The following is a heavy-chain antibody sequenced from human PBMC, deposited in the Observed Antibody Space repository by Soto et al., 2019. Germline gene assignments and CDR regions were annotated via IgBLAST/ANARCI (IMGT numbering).Heavy chain of an antibody. Sequence: SVKVSCKASGGTFSSYTISWVRQAPGQGLEWMGRIIPILGIANYAQKFQGRVTITADKSTSTAYMELSSLRSEDTAVYYCASKYCSGGSCYYPFAFDIWGQGTMVTVSS. CDR3: ASKYCSGGSCYYPFAFDI. D-gene: IGHD2-15*01. CDR1: GGTFSSYT. V-gene: IGHV1-69*02. CDR2: IIPILGIA. J-gene: IGHJ3*02.